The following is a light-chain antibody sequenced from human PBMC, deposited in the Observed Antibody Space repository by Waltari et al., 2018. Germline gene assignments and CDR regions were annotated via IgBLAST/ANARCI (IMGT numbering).Light chain of an antibody. V-gene: IGKV3-20*01. Sequence: EIVLTQSPATLSLSPGERATLSCRASQSVSSNYLAWYQQKPGQAPRLLIYGASSRATGIPDRFSGSGSGTDFTLTISRLEPEDFAVYYCQQYGSSPPYTFGQGTKLEI. CDR1: QSVSSNY. J-gene: IGKJ2*01. CDR2: GAS. CDR3: QQYGSSPPYT.